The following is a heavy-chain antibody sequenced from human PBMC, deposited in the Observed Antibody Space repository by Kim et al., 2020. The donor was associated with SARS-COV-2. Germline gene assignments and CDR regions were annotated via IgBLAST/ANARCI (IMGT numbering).Heavy chain of an antibody. Sequence: GGSLRLSCAASGFTFSSYAMSWVRQAPGKGLVWVSVIYSGSSSTYYADSVMGRITISRDNSKNTQYLQMNSLRAEDTAVYYCAKDGESYSRSNCFDYWGQGTLVTVSS. J-gene: IGHJ4*02. V-gene: IGHV3-23*03. CDR3: AKDGESYSRSNCFDY. D-gene: IGHD1-26*01. CDR2: IYSGSSST. CDR1: GFTFSSYA.